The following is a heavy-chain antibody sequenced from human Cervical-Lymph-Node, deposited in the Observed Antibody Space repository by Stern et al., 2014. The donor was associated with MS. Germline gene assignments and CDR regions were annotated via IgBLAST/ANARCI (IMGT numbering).Heavy chain of an antibody. CDR3: ARVSYDFWSGYYVFDY. CDR2: IYYSGST. D-gene: IGHD3-3*01. V-gene: IGHV4-31*03. CDR1: GGSISSGGYY. J-gene: IGHJ4*02. Sequence: QVQLVESGPGLVKPSQTLSLTCTVSGGSISSGGYYWSWIRQHPGKGLEWIGYIYYSGSTYYNPSLKSRVTISVDTSKNQFSLKLSSVTADTAVYYCARVSYDFWSGYYVFDYWGQGTLVTVSS.